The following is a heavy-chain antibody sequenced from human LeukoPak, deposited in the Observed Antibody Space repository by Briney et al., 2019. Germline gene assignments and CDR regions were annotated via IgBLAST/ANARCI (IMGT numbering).Heavy chain of an antibody. CDR1: GGSFSGYY. D-gene: IGHD5-12*01. J-gene: IGHJ6*03. Sequence: PSETLSLTCAVYGGSFSGYYWSWIRQPPGKGLEWIGEINHSGSTNYNPSLKSRVTISEDTSKNQFSLKLSSVTAADTAVYYCARASWLPQSRNYYYMDVWGKGTTVTISS. CDR2: INHSGST. CDR3: ARASWLPQSRNYYYMDV. V-gene: IGHV4-34*01.